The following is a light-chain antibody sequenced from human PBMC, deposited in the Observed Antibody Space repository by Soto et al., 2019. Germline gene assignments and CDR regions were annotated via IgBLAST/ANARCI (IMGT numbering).Light chain of an antibody. CDR3: QQSYSTLRT. CDR1: QSISSS. Sequence: DIQMTQSPSSLSASVGARVTITCRASQSISSSLNWYQQKPGQAPKLLIYAASSLQSGVPSRFSGSGSGTDFTLTISSLQPEDFATYYCQQSYSTLRTFGQGTKVEIK. V-gene: IGKV1-39*01. J-gene: IGKJ1*01. CDR2: AAS.